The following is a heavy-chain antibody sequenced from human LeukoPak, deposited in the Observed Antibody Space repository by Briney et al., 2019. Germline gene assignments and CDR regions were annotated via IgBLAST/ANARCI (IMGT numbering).Heavy chain of an antibody. D-gene: IGHD3-10*01. Sequence: ASVKASCKASGYTFTSYLMHWVRQAPGQGLEWVGIINPSGGTTTYAQSFQGRVTMTTDTSTSTVYMELSSLRSEDTAVYYCARGLGSGSYYGSWGQGTLVTVSS. V-gene: IGHV1-46*01. CDR2: INPSGGTT. CDR3: ARGLGSGSYYGS. J-gene: IGHJ4*02. CDR1: GYTFTSYL.